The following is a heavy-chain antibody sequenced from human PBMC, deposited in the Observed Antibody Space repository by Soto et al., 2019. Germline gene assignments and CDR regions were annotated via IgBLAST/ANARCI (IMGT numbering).Heavy chain of an antibody. CDR1: GYTFTSYA. D-gene: IGHD2-15*01. V-gene: IGHV1-3*01. Sequence: ASVKVSCKASGYTFTSYAMHWVRQAPGQRLEWMGWINAGNGNTKYSQKFQGRVTITRDTSASTAYMELSSLRSEDTAVYYCAAQYCSGGSCHSADYWGQGTLVTVSS. J-gene: IGHJ4*02. CDR2: INAGNGNT. CDR3: AAQYCSGGSCHSADY.